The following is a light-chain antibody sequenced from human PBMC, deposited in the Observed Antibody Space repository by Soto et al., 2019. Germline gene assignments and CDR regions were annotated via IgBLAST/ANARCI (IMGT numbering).Light chain of an antibody. CDR3: QQYDDWPPIT. CDR1: QSVGNN. V-gene: IGKV3-15*01. J-gene: IGKJ5*01. CDR2: YAS. Sequence: EIMMTQSPATLSVSPGERATLSCRASQSVGNNLAWYQQKPGQTPRLLIYYASTRATGIPARFSGSGSGTEFTLTISSLQSEDFALYYCQQYDDWPPITFGQGTRLEIK.